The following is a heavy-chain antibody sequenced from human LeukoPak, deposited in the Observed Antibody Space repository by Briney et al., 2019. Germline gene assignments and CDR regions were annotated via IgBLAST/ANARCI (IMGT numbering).Heavy chain of an antibody. CDR1: GFTFSDYY. CDR2: ISSSSSYT. V-gene: IGHV3-11*06. CDR3: ASRGGSSGWYGDYYYGMDV. J-gene: IGHJ6*04. Sequence: GGSLRLSCAASGFTFSDYYMSWIRQAPGKGLEWVSYISSSSSYTNYADSVKSRFTISRDNAKNSLYLQMNSLRAEDTAVYYCASRGGSSGWYGDYYYGMDVWGKGTTVTVSS. D-gene: IGHD6-19*01.